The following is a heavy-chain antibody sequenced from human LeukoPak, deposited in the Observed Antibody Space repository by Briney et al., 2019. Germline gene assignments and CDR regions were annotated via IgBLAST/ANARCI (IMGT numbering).Heavy chain of an antibody. CDR2: INHSGST. Sequence: SETLSLTCTVSGGSISSYYWSWIRQPPGKGLEWIGEINHSGSTNYNPSLKSRVTISVDTSKNQFSLKLSSVTAADTAVYYCARGSEDIVVVPAAGDAFDIWGQGTMVTVSS. V-gene: IGHV4-34*01. D-gene: IGHD2-2*01. CDR3: ARGSEDIVVVPAAGDAFDI. J-gene: IGHJ3*02. CDR1: GGSISSYY.